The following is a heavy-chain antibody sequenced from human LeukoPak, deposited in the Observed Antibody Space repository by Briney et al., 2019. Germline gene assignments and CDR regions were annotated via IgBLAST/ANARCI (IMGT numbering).Heavy chain of an antibody. Sequence: SETLSLTCTVSGGSISSYYWSWIRQPPGKGLEWIGYIYYSGGTYYNPSLESRVAISADMSKNQFSLKLTSVTGADTAVYYCAGERGEEYSSGWYKRNYFDNWGQGIRVTVSS. D-gene: IGHD6-19*01. V-gene: IGHV4-59*12. CDR2: IYYSGGT. J-gene: IGHJ4*02. CDR1: GGSISSYY. CDR3: AGERGEEYSSGWYKRNYFDN.